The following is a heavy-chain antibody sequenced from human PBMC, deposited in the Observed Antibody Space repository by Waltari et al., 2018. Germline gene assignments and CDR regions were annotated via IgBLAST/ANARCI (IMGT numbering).Heavy chain of an antibody. D-gene: IGHD3-10*01. CDR3: ARVPSGYGSGSSSY. Sequence: QVQLQQWGAGLLKPSETLSLTCAVYGGSFSGYYWSWIRQPPGKGLEWIGEINHSGSTNYNPSLKSRVTISVDTSKNQFSLKPSSVTAADTAVYYCARVPSGYGSGSSSYWGQGTLVTVSS. J-gene: IGHJ4*02. V-gene: IGHV4-34*01. CDR1: GGSFSGYY. CDR2: INHSGST.